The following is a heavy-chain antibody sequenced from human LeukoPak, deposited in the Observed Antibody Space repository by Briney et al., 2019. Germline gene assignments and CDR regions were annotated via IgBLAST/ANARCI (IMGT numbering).Heavy chain of an antibody. D-gene: IGHD3-10*01. CDR3: ARDKDLGFGESPPSTNDY. CDR2: ISAYNGNT. CDR1: GYTFTSYG. V-gene: IGHV1-18*01. Sequence: AASVKVSCKASGYTFTSYGISWVRQAPGQGLEWMGWISAYNGNTNYAQKLQGRVTMTTDTSTSTAYMELRSLRSDDTAVYYCARDKDLGFGESPPSTNDYWGQGTLVTVSS. J-gene: IGHJ4*02.